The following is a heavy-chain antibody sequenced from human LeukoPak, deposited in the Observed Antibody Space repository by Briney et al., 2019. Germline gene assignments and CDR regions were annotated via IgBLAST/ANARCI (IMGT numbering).Heavy chain of an antibody. CDR1: GYMFTDYY. V-gene: IGHV1-2*02. D-gene: IGHD6-19*01. CDR3: ARDKSGSSGWYSFFDY. J-gene: IGHJ4*02. CDR2: IDPNSGGT. Sequence: ASVKVSCKASGYMFTDYYMHWVRQAPGQGLEWMGWIDPNSGGTNYAQKFQGRVTMTRDTSISTAYMELSRLRSDDTAVYYCARDKSGSSGWYSFFDYWGQGTLVTVSS.